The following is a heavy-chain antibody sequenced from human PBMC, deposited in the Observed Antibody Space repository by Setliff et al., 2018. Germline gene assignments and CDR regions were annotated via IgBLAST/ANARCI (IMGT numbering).Heavy chain of an antibody. CDR3: ARDMGIVATINYFDY. Sequence: ASVKVSCKASGYTFTSYGFSWVRQAPGQGLEWMGWISVYNGKTKYAQKFQGRVTMTRDTSASTAYMELSSLRSEDTAVYYCARDMGIVATINYFDYWGQGTLVTVSS. CDR2: ISVYNGKT. D-gene: IGHD5-12*01. CDR1: GYTFTSYG. V-gene: IGHV1-18*01. J-gene: IGHJ4*02.